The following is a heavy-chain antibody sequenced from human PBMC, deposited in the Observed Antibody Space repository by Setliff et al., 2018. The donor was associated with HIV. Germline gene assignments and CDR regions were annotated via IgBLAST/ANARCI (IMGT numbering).Heavy chain of an antibody. Sequence: GESLKISCQGSGYSFTSYWIAWVRQMPGKGLEWMGIIYPGDSDTRYSPSFQGQVTISADKSISTAYLQWSSLKTSDTAMYYCARDLHGLFSSAWGFDFWGQGTLVTVSS. CDR3: ARDLHGLFSSAWGFDF. D-gene: IGHD6-19*01. V-gene: IGHV5-51*01. J-gene: IGHJ4*02. CDR1: GYSFTSYW. CDR2: IYPGDSDT.